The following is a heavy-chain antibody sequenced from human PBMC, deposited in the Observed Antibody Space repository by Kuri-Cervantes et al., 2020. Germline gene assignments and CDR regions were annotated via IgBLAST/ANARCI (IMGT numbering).Heavy chain of an antibody. Sequence: GESLKISCAASGFTFSSYAMHWVRQAPGKGLEWVAVISYDGSNKYYADSVKGRFTISRDNSKNTLYLQMNSLRAEDTAVYYCARCQAIYALPGHPPPYGMDVWGQGATVTVSS. CDR3: ARCQAIYALPGHPPPYGMDV. J-gene: IGHJ6*02. CDR2: ISYDGSNK. CDR1: GFTFSSYA. D-gene: IGHD2/OR15-2a*01. V-gene: IGHV3-30-3*01.